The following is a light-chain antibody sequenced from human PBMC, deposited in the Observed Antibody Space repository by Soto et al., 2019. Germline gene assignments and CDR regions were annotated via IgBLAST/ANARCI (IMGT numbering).Light chain of an antibody. V-gene: IGKV3D-15*01. CDR1: LSVRSD. CDR3: QQYNNWTLT. Sequence: EIVMTQSPATLSLSPGERATLSCRASLSVRSDLAWYRQKPGQAPRLLIYRAFTRETGIPARFSGSGFGTDFTLTISSLQSEDFAVYYCQQYNNWTLTFGGGTKVDIK. J-gene: IGKJ4*01. CDR2: RAF.